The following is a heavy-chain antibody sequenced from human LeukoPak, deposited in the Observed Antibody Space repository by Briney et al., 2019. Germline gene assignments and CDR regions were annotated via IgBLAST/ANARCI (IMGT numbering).Heavy chain of an antibody. D-gene: IGHD3-16*01. CDR2: IYYSGST. Sequence: SETLSPTCTVSGGSISSYYWSWIRQPPGKGLEWIGYIYYSGSTNYNPSLKSRVTISVDTSKNQFSLKLSSVTAADTAVYYCARGKTAYNYYYGMDVWGQGTTVTVSS. J-gene: IGHJ6*02. V-gene: IGHV4-59*08. CDR3: ARGKTAYNYYYGMDV. CDR1: GGSISSYY.